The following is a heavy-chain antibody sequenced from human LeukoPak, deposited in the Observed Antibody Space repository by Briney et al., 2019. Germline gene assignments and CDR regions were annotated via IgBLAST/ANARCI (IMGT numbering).Heavy chain of an antibody. Sequence: ASVKVSCKASGYTFTSYAMHWVRQAPGQRLEWMGWINAGNGNTKYSQEFQGRVTITRDTSASTAYMELSSLRSEDMAVYYCARDRLNYCSGGSCYRWYYMDVWGKGATVTVSS. D-gene: IGHD2-15*01. J-gene: IGHJ6*03. CDR2: INAGNGNT. CDR1: GYTFTSYA. V-gene: IGHV1-3*03. CDR3: ARDRLNYCSGGSCYRWYYMDV.